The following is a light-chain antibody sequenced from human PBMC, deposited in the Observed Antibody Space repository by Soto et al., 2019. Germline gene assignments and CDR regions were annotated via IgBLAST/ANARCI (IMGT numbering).Light chain of an antibody. CDR3: SSYSDNTSLGV. CDR2: DVN. CDR1: SSDVGGYNY. Sequence: QSALTQPASVSGSPGQSITISCTGTSSDVGGYNYVSWYQQFPGKAPKLIIYDVNNRPSGVSNRFSGSKSGNTASLTISGLQAEDEGNYHCSSYSDNTSLGVFGGGTKLTVL. J-gene: IGLJ3*02. V-gene: IGLV2-14*01.